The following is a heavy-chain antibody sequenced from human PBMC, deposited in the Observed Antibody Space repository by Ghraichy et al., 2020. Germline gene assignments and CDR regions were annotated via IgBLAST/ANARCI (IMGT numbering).Heavy chain of an antibody. CDR3: ARGLGDYSERV. D-gene: IGHD5-12*01. Sequence: SETLSLTCAVSGASVSTGGYSWNWIRQPPGKGLEWIGHIYYSGGAYYTPSLKSRITISIDTSNNQFSLNLNSVTAADTAVYYCARGLGDYSERVWGQGTLVTVSS. CDR1: GASVSTGGYS. CDR2: IYYSGGA. V-gene: IGHV4-30-4*07. J-gene: IGHJ4*02.